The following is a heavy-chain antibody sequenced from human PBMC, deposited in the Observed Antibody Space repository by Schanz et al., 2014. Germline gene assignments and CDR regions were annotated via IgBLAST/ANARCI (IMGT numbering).Heavy chain of an antibody. J-gene: IGHJ4*02. CDR3: AKSLESCPGGRCSRGYFDY. V-gene: IGHV3-23*01. D-gene: IGHD2-8*02. CDR2: ISGSGGST. Sequence: EVQLLESGGGLVQPGGSLRLSCAASGFTFGDYAMTWVRQAPGKGLEWVSAISGSGGSTYYADSVKGRFTISRDNFKGALYLQMSSLRAEDTAVYYCAKSLESCPGGRCSRGYFDYWGQGTLVTVSS. CDR1: GFTFGDYA.